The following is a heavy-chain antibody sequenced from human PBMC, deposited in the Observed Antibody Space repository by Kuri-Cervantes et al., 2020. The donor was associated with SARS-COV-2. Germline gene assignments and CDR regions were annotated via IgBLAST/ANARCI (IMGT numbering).Heavy chain of an antibody. CDR2: ISTFNANT. Sequence: ASVKVSYKASGYTFTSYGISWFRQAPGQGLEWMGWISTFNANTNYAQKFQGRVTMTTDTSTTTAYMELSRLRSDDTAVYYCAREAPYSSSRWDYWGQGTLVTVSS. CDR3: AREAPYSSSRWDY. D-gene: IGHD6-13*01. J-gene: IGHJ4*02. V-gene: IGHV1-18*01. CDR1: GYTFTSYG.